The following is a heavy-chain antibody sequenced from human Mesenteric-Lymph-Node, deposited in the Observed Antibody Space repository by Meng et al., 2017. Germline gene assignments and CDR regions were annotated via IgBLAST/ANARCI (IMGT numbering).Heavy chain of an antibody. V-gene: IGHV4-39*01. CDR2: IYYSGST. CDR1: GGSISSSSYY. J-gene: IGHJ4*02. Sequence: QLQLQESGPGLVKPSETLSLTCTVSGGSISSSSYYWGWIRQPPGKGLEWIGSIYYSGSTYYNPSLKSRVTISVDTSKNQFSLKLSSVTAADTAVYYCARIAVAGTFDYLCQGTLVTVSS. D-gene: IGHD6-19*01. CDR3: ARIAVAGTFDY.